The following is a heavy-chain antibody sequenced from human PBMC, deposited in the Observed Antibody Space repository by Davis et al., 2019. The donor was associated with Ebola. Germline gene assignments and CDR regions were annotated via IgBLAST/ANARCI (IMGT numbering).Heavy chain of an antibody. CDR3: ARDLRIAVAPVGY. Sequence: GGSLRLSCAASGFTFIGHWMSWVRQAPGKGLEWVANIKQDGSEKYYVDSVKGRFTISRDNAKNSLYLQMNSLRAEDTAVYYCARDLRIAVAPVGYWGQGTLVTVSS. J-gene: IGHJ4*02. D-gene: IGHD6-19*01. CDR1: GFTFIGHW. CDR2: IKQDGSEK. V-gene: IGHV3-7*01.